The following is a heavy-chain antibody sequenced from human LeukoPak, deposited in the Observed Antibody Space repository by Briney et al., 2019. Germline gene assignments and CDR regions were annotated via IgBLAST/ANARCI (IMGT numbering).Heavy chain of an antibody. CDR2: IYYSGST. CDR3: AREVGYCSSTSCYEDY. V-gene: IGHV4-31*03. CDR1: VGSISRGGYY. Sequence: SETLSLTCTVSVGSISRGGYYWSWIRQHPGKGLEWIVYIYYSGSTYYNPSLKSRVTISVDTSKNQFSLKLSSVTAADTAVYYCAREVGYCSSTSCYEDYGGQETVVTVS. J-gene: IGHJ4*02. D-gene: IGHD2-2*03.